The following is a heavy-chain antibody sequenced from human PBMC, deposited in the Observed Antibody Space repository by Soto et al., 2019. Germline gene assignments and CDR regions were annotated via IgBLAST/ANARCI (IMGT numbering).Heavy chain of an antibody. D-gene: IGHD7-27*01. CDR2: IHYTGST. CDR1: GGSISGYY. Sequence: SETLSLTCTVSGGSISGYYWSWIRQPPGKGLEWIGYIHYTGSTNYNPSLKSRVTISVDASKNWVSLNLTSLTAADTAIYYCTRANWYSEYWGQGTLVTVSS. J-gene: IGHJ4*02. V-gene: IGHV4-59*01. CDR3: TRANWYSEY.